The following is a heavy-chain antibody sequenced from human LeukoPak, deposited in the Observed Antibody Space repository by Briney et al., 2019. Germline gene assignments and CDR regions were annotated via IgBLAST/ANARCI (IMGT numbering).Heavy chain of an antibody. CDR2: INSDGSST. J-gene: IGHJ5*02. V-gene: IGHV3-74*01. Sequence: GGSLRLSCAASGFTFSSYRMHWVRQAPGKGLVWVSRINSDGSSTSYADSVKGRFTISRDNAKNTLYLQMNSLRAEDTAVYYCARDRSFWFGETVFDPWGQGTLVTVSS. CDR1: GFTFSSYR. D-gene: IGHD3-10*01. CDR3: ARDRSFWFGETVFDP.